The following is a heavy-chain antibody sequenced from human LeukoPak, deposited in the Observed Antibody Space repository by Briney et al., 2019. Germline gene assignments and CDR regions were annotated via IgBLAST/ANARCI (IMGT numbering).Heavy chain of an antibody. V-gene: IGHV1-46*01. J-gene: IGHJ4*02. CDR1: GYRFSSYG. CDR3: ARPEYSSGWDFDY. CDR2: INPSGGST. Sequence: ASVKVSCKCSGYRFSSYGICWVRQAPGQGLEWMGIINPSGGSTSYAQKFQGRVTMTRDTSTSTVYMELSSLRSEDTAVYYCARPEYSSGWDFDYWGQGTLVTVSS. D-gene: IGHD6-19*01.